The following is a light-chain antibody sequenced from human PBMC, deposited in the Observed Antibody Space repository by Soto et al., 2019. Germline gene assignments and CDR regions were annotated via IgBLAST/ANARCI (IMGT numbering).Light chain of an antibody. J-gene: IGKJ3*01. V-gene: IGKV3-15*01. Sequence: EIVMTQSPATLSVSPGERATLSCRASQSVSSNLAWYQQKPGQALRLLIYGASTRATGIPARFSGSGSGTEFTLTISSLQSEDFAVYYCQQYNNWPVTFGPGTKVDIK. CDR3: QQYNNWPVT. CDR1: QSVSSN. CDR2: GAS.